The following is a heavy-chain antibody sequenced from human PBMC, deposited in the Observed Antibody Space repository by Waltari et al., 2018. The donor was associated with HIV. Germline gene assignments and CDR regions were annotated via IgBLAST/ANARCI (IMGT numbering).Heavy chain of an antibody. Sequence: QLQLRESGPGLVKPSETLSLTCTVSGGSIANTDSFWGWIRQSPGKGLEWIGSALYTGRLDLYTGQFFSRPSLRSRVAISVDTSTNQFSLRLTSVTAADTAVYYCVTGYDTSGQSPTMGDYWGQGTLVTVSS. D-gene: IGHD3-22*01. V-gene: IGHV4-39*01. CDR3: VTGYDTSGQSPTMGDY. CDR1: GGSIANTDSF. J-gene: IGHJ4*02. CDR2: ALYTGRLD.